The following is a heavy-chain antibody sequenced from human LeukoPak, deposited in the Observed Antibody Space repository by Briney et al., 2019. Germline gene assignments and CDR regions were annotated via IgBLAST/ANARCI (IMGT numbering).Heavy chain of an antibody. CDR2: ISPYNGDT. J-gene: IGHJ4*02. Sequence: ASVKVSCKASGYSFTNYGITWVRQAPGRRLEWMGWISPYNGDTNYAQNFQGRVTMTTDTSTSTAYMELRSLRSDDTAVYYCARAKGSTSSREVAFDYWGQGTLVTVSS. D-gene: IGHD2-2*01. CDR1: GYSFTNYG. CDR3: ARAKGSTSSREVAFDY. V-gene: IGHV1-18*01.